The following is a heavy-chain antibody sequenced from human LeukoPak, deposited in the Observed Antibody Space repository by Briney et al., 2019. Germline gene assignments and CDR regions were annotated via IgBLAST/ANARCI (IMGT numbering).Heavy chain of an antibody. Sequence: GGSLRLSCAASGFIFSTYAMSWVRQAPGKGLEWVSAISGSGNSTYYADSLKGRFTISRDNAKNSLYLQMNSLRAEDTAFYYCARVQQYDKFDYWGQGTLVTVSS. CDR3: ARVQQYDKFDY. V-gene: IGHV3-23*01. CDR1: GFIFSTYA. D-gene: IGHD3-22*01. J-gene: IGHJ4*02. CDR2: ISGSGNST.